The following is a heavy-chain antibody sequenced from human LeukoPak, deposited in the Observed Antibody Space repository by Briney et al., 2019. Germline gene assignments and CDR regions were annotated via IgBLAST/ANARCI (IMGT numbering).Heavy chain of an antibody. Sequence: GGSLRLSCAASGFTFSSYSMNWVRQAPGKGLEWVSYISSSSSTIYYADSVKGRFTISRDNAKNSLYLQMNSLRAEDTAVYYCARRRILYPFDIWGQGTMVTVSS. CDR3: ARRRILYPFDI. D-gene: IGHD2-8*01. V-gene: IGHV3-48*04. CDR1: GFTFSSYS. J-gene: IGHJ3*02. CDR2: ISSSSSTI.